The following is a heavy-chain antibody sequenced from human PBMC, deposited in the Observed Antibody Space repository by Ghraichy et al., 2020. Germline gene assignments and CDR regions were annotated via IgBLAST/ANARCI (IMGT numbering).Heavy chain of an antibody. V-gene: IGHV3-53*01. Sequence: GESLNISCAASGFSVTYNYMNWVRQAPGKGLEWVSLIYSGGDTYYADSVKGRFTISSDNSKNTLYLQMTGLRAEDTAVYYCARGGNSPFDSWGQGTLVTVSS. CDR2: IYSGGDT. J-gene: IGHJ4*02. CDR1: GFSVTYNY. CDR3: ARGGNSPFDS. D-gene: IGHD4-23*01.